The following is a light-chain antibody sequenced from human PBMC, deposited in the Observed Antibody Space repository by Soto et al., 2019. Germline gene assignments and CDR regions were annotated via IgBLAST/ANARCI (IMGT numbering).Light chain of an antibody. CDR2: AAS. V-gene: IGKV1-16*02. J-gene: IGKJ4*01. Sequence: DIQMTQPPSSLSASVGDIVTITCRARQDIGNFFAWFQQKPGTAPKCLISAASSLQSGVPSKYSVSGSGTDINLTINSLQPEDVATSYCQQYHSWPATFGGGTKVEI. CDR3: QQYHSWPAT. CDR1: QDIGNF.